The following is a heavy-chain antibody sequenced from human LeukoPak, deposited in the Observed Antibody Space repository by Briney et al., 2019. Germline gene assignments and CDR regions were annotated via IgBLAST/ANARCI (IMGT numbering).Heavy chain of an antibody. D-gene: IGHD3-22*01. CDR3: ARLVTMIVGRFDY. V-gene: IGHV1-2*02. CDR1: GYMFTGYY. Sequence: ASVKVSCKASGYMFTGYYIHWVRQAPGQGLEWMGWINPNSGGTNYAQKLQGRVTMTRDTSISTAYMELSRLRSDDTAVYYCARLVTMIVGRFDYWGQGTLVTVSS. CDR2: INPNSGGT. J-gene: IGHJ4*02.